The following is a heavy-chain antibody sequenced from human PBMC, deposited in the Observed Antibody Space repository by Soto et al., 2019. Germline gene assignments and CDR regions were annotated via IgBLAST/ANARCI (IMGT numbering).Heavy chain of an antibody. CDR2: INPKSRGT. CDR1: GYTFTDYF. Sequence: ASVKVSCKASGYTFTDYFIHWVRQAPGLGFEWMGWINPKSRGTTYAQKFQGRVTMTRDTSNSTAYMELRGLRSDDTAIYYCARVTLKAGNWFDPWGQGTLVTVSS. J-gene: IGHJ5*02. CDR3: ARVTLKAGNWFDP. V-gene: IGHV1-2*02.